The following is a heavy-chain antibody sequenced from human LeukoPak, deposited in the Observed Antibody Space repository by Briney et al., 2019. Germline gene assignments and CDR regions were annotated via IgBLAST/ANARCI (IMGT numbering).Heavy chain of an antibody. J-gene: IGHJ5*02. V-gene: IGHV1-2*02. Sequence: GASVKVSCKASGYTFRQYSISWVRQAPGQGLEWMGWINPSSGDVTYAQNFQGRVTMTRDTSISTAYMELSRLRSDDTAVFYCARFFRIAYVGEHRVWFDPWGQGTLVTVSS. CDR3: ARFFRIAYVGEHRVWFDP. CDR2: INPSSGDV. D-gene: IGHD3-10*01. CDR1: GYTFRQYS.